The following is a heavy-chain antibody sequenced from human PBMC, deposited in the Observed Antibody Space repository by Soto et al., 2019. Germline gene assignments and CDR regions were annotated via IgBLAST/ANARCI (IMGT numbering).Heavy chain of an antibody. V-gene: IGHV4-31*03. CDR1: GGSISSGGYY. Sequence: PSETLSLTCTVSGGSISSGGYYWSWIRQHPGKGLEWIGYIYYSGSTYYNPSLKSRVTISVDTSKNQFSLKLSSVTAADTAVYYCARGGIRYFDWFSFDYWGQGTLVTVSS. CDR3: ARGGIRYFDWFSFDY. J-gene: IGHJ4*02. CDR2: IYYSGST. D-gene: IGHD3-9*01.